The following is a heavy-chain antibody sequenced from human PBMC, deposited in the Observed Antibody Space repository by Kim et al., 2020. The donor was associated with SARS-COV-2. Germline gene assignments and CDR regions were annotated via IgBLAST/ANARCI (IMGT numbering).Heavy chain of an antibody. Sequence: PGGSLRLSCAASGFTFDDYAMHWVRQAPGKGLEWVSGISWNSGSIGYADSVKGRFTISRDNAKNSLYLQMNSLRAEDTALYYCAKLFSSSWFEAFDIWGQGTMVTVSS. CDR1: GFTFDDYA. D-gene: IGHD6-13*01. CDR2: ISWNSGSI. J-gene: IGHJ3*02. CDR3: AKLFSSSWFEAFDI. V-gene: IGHV3-9*01.